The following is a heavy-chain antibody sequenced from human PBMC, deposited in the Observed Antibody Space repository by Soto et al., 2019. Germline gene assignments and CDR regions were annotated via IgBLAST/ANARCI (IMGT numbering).Heavy chain of an antibody. CDR1: GFTFSSYA. CDR3: ARDQVEQDYYGMDV. V-gene: IGHV3-30-3*01. Sequence: QVQLVESGGGVVQPGRSLRLSCAASGFTFSSYAMHWVRQAPGKGLEWVAVISYDGSNKYYADSVKGRFTISRDNSKNTLYLQMNSLRAKDTAVYYCARDQVEQDYYGMDVWGQGTTVTVSS. D-gene: IGHD1-1*01. CDR2: ISYDGSNK. J-gene: IGHJ6*02.